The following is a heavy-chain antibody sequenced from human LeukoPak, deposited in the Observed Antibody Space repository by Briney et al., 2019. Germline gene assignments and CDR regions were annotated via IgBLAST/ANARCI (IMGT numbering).Heavy chain of an antibody. CDR1: GYTFTSYG. D-gene: IGHD2-2*01. Sequence: ASVKVSCKASGYTFTSYGISWVRQAPGQGLEWMGWISAYNGNTNYAQKLQGRVTMTTDTSTSTAYMELRSLRSDDTAVYYCARVVWGYCSSTSCPYAFDVWGQGTMVTVSS. CDR3: ARVVWGYCSSTSCPYAFDV. J-gene: IGHJ3*01. CDR2: ISAYNGNT. V-gene: IGHV1-18*01.